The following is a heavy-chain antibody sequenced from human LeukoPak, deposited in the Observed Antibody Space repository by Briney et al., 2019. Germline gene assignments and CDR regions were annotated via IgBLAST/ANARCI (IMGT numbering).Heavy chain of an antibody. CDR3: ARGPFGIAVAGTFQH. V-gene: IGHV3-74*01. CDR1: GFTFSSYW. J-gene: IGHJ1*01. Sequence: GGSLRLSCAASGFTFSSYWMHWVRHAPGKGLVWVSRINSDGSSTGYADSVKGRFTISRDNAKNTLYLQMNSLRAEDTAVYYCARGPFGIAVAGTFQHWGQGTLVTVSS. CDR2: INSDGSST. D-gene: IGHD6-19*01.